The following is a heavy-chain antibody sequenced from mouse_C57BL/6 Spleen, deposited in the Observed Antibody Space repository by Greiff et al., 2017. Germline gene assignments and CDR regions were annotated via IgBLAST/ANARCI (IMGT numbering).Heavy chain of an antibody. Sequence: QVQLQQPGAELVQPGASVKLSCKASGYTFTSYWMRWVKQRPGQGLEWLGMIHPNSGSTNYNDTFKRTANLTVDTSTSTAFLQLSCLTSEDSAVYYCARDGSSYDVAYWGQGALVTVSA. J-gene: IGHJ3*01. CDR2: IHPNSGST. CDR1: GYTFTSYW. CDR3: ARDGSSYDVAY. D-gene: IGHD1-1*01. V-gene: IGHV1-64*01.